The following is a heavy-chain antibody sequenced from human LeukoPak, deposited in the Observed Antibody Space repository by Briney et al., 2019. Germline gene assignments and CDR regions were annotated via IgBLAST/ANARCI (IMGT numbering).Heavy chain of an antibody. Sequence: GGSLRLSCAASVFTFSSYAMHWVRRAPGKGLEWVAVISYDGSNKYYGDSVKGRFTISRDNSKNTLYLQMNSLRAEDTAVYYCATFSFGAPFDYWGQGTLVTVSS. D-gene: IGHD3-16*01. CDR2: ISYDGSNK. V-gene: IGHV3-30*01. J-gene: IGHJ4*02. CDR1: VFTFSSYA. CDR3: ATFSFGAPFDY.